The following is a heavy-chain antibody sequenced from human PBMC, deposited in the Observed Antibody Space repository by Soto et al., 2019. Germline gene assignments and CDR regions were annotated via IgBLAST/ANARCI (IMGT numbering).Heavy chain of an antibody. Sequence: SGGSLRLSCAASGFTFSSYGMHWVRQAPGKGLEWVAVIWYDGSNKYYADSVKGRFTISRDNSKNTLYLQMNSLRAEDTAVYYCAREVRTIFGVVIHLQEYYFDYWGQGTLVTVSS. CDR3: AREVRTIFGVVIHLQEYYFDY. V-gene: IGHV3-33*01. CDR1: GFTFSSYG. J-gene: IGHJ4*02. D-gene: IGHD3-3*01. CDR2: IWYDGSNK.